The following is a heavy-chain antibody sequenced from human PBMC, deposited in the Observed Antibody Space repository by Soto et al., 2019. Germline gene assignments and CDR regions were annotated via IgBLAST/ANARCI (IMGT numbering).Heavy chain of an antibody. J-gene: IGHJ4*02. CDR1: GFTFSSYA. CDR2: ISYDGSNK. Sequence: GGSLRLSCAASGFTFSSYAMHWVRQAPGKGLEWVAVISYDGSNKYYADSVNDRFTISRDNSKNTLYLQMNSLRAEDTAVYYCAKDWSSGVVNLHYFDYWGQGTLVTVSS. D-gene: IGHD3-3*01. V-gene: IGHV3-30-3*01. CDR3: AKDWSSGVVNLHYFDY.